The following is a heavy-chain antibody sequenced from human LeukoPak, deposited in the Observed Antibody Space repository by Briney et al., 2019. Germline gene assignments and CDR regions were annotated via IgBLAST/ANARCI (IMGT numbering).Heavy chain of an antibody. V-gene: IGHV3-53*01. CDR1: GFTVSSSS. CDR3: ARRAGAHSHPYDY. Sequence: PGGSLRLSCTVSGFTVSSSSMSWVRQAPGKGLEWVSFIYSDNTHYSDSVKGRFTISRDNSKNTLYLQMNSLRAEDTAVYYCARRAGAHSHPYDYWGQGTLVTVSS. J-gene: IGHJ4*02. D-gene: IGHD4/OR15-4a*01. CDR2: IYSDNT.